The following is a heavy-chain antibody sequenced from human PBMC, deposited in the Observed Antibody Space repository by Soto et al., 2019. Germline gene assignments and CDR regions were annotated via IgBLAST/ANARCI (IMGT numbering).Heavy chain of an antibody. CDR2: IYYSGST. CDR1: GGSISSYY. D-gene: IGHD2-8*01. J-gene: IGHJ6*02. V-gene: IGHV4-59*01. Sequence: SETLSLTCTVSGGSISSYYWSRIRQPPGKGLEWIGYIYYSGSTNYNPSLKSRVTISVDTSKNEFPLKLTSVTAADTAVYYCARESGVSYGLDVWGQGTTVTVSS. CDR3: ARESGVSYGLDV.